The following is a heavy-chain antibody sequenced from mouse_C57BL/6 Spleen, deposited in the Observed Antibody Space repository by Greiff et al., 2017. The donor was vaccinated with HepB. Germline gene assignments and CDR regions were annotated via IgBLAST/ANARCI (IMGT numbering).Heavy chain of an antibody. D-gene: IGHD2-2*01. CDR2: IDPSDSET. CDR3: ARRGYDDFDY. J-gene: IGHJ2*01. V-gene: IGHV1-52*01. CDR1: GYTFTSYW. Sequence: QVHVKQPGAELVRPGSSVKLSCKASGYTFTSYWMHWVKQRPIQGLEWIGNIDPSDSETHYNQKFKDKATLTVDKSSSTAYMQLSSLTSEDSAVCYCARRGYDDFDYWGQGTTLTVSS.